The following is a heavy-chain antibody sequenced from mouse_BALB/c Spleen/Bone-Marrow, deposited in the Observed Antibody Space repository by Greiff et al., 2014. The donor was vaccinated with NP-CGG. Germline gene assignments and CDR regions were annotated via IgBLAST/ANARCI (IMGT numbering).Heavy chain of an antibody. CDR1: GYAFTNYL. V-gene: IGHV1-54*01. CDR3: ARFGRYYFDY. J-gene: IGHJ2*01. Sequence: QVQLQQSGAELVRPGTAVNVSCKASGYAFTNYLIEWVKQRPGQGLEWIGVINPGSGGANYNEKFKGKATLTADKSSSTAYMQLSSLTSDGSAVYFCARFGRYYFDYWGQGTTLTVSS. CDR2: INPGSGGA.